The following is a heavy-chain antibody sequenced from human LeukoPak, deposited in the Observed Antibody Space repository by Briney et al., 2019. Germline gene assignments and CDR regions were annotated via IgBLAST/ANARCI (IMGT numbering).Heavy chain of an antibody. CDR1: KFTFTTYE. J-gene: IGHJ4*02. D-gene: IGHD3-10*01. CDR3: ARDLIRFGELS. V-gene: IGHV3-66*02. CDR2: IYSGGST. Sequence: GGSLRLSCAASKFTFTTYEVNWVRQAPGKGLEWVSVIYSGGSTYYADSVKGRFTISRDNSKNTLYLQMNSLRAENTAVYYCARDLIRFGELSRGQGTLVTVSS.